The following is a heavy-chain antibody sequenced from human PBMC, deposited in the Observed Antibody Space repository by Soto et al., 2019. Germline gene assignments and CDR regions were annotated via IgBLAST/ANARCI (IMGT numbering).Heavy chain of an antibody. V-gene: IGHV1-46*01. CDR3: AREGRGKKAGYNGLVSLGY. D-gene: IGHD2-2*02. CDR1: GYTFTSYY. Sequence: ASVKVSCKASGYTFTSYYMHWVRQAPGQGLEWMGIINPSGGSTSYAQKFQGRVTMTRDTSTSTVYMELSSLRSDDTAVYYCAREGRGKKAGYNGLVSLGYWGQGTLVTVSS. CDR2: INPSGGST. J-gene: IGHJ4*02.